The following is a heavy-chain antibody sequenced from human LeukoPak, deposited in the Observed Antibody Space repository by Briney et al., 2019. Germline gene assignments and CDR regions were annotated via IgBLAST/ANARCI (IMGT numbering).Heavy chain of an antibody. D-gene: IGHD2-2*01. CDR1: GCTFSSYS. CDR2: ISSSSSYI. Sequence: PGGSLRLSCAASGCTFSSYSMNWVRQAPGKGLEWVSSISSSSSYIYYADSVKGRFTISRDNAKNSLYLQMNSLRAEDTAVYYCARDVLYCSSTSCRRGAFDIWGQGTMVTVSS. J-gene: IGHJ3*02. CDR3: ARDVLYCSSTSCRRGAFDI. V-gene: IGHV3-21*01.